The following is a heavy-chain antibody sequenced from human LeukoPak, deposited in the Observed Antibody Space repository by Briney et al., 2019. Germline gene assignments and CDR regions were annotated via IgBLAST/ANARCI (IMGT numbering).Heavy chain of an antibody. CDR1: GGSISSGGYS. CDR3: ARVLRNWFDP. D-gene: IGHD3-3*01. J-gene: IGHJ5*02. V-gene: IGHV4-30-2*01. Sequence: SETLSLTCAISGGSISSGGYSWSWIRQPPGKGLEWIGYIYHSGSTYYNPSLKSRVTISVDRSKNQFSLKLSSVTAADTAVYYCARVLRNWFDPWGQGTLVTVSS. CDR2: IYHSGST.